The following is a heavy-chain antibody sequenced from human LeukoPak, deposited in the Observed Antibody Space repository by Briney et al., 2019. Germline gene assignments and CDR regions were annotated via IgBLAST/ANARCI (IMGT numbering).Heavy chain of an antibody. D-gene: IGHD4-11*01. Sequence: GGSLRLSCAASGFTVSSNDMSWVRQAPGKGLEWVSVIYSGGSPYYADSVRGRFTISRDNSKNTLYLQMNSLRAEDTAVYYCARVVDHDYSDYYLDYWGQGTLVTVSS. J-gene: IGHJ4*02. CDR1: GFTVSSND. CDR3: ARVVDHDYSDYYLDY. CDR2: IYSGGSP. V-gene: IGHV3-53*01.